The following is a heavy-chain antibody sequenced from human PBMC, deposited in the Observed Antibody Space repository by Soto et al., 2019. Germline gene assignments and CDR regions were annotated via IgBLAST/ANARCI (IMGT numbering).Heavy chain of an antibody. CDR2: IYYSWST. J-gene: IGHJ5*02. Sequence: SETLSLTCTVSVGSVRSGSYYCTWIRQPPGKGLEWIGHIYYSWSTNYNPSLKSRVTISVDTSKNQFSLKLSSVTAADTAVYYGARSGGNVDTAMVNSARNWFEPWGQGTMVTVSS. CDR3: ARSGGNVDTAMVNSARNWFEP. V-gene: IGHV4-61*01. CDR1: VGSVRSGSYY. D-gene: IGHD5-18*01.